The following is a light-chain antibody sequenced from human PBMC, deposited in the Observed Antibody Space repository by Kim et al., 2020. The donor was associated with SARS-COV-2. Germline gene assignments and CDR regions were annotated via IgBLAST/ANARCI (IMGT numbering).Light chain of an antibody. V-gene: IGLV1-51*01. CDR1: SSNIGNNF. CDR2: DNN. J-gene: IGLJ1*01. Sequence: KVTTSCSGSSSNIGNNFVSWYQQLPGTAPNLLIYDNNKRPSGIPDRFSGSKSGTSATLGITGLQTGDEADYYCGTWDNSLSAGYVFGTGTKVTVL. CDR3: GTWDNSLSAGYV.